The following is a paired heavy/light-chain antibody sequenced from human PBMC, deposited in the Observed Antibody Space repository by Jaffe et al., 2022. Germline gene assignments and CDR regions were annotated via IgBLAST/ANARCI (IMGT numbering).Heavy chain of an antibody. Sequence: QLQLQESGPGLVTPSETLSLTCTVSGGSISSSSYYWGWIRQPPGKGLEWIGSIYYTGSTYYNPSLKGRVTISVDTSKNQFSLKLSSVTAADAAVYYCASGTPDRAVAGTRSAFDIWGQGTMVTVSS. CDR2: IYYTGST. V-gene: IGHV4-39*01. CDR1: GGSISSSSYY. J-gene: IGHJ3*02. D-gene: IGHD6-19*01. CDR3: ASGTPDRAVAGTRSAFDI.
Light chain of an antibody. J-gene: IGKJ2*01. CDR1: QSVSSN. V-gene: IGKV3-15*01. CDR2: GAS. Sequence: EIVMTQSPATLSVSPGERATLSCRASQSVSSNLAWYQQKPGQAPRLLIYGASTRATGIPARFSGSGSGTEFTLTISSLQSEDFAVYYCQQYNNWPYTFGQGTKLEIE. CDR3: QQYNNWPYT.